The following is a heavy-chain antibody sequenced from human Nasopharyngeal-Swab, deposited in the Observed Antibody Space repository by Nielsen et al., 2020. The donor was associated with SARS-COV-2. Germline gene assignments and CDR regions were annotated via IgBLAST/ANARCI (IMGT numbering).Heavy chain of an antibody. Sequence: SETLSLTCTVSGGSISSSSYYWGWIRQPPGKGLEWIASIYYSGSTYYNPSLKSRVTISVDTSKNQFSLKLSSVTAADTAVYYCVGSSWYGDYYYYYGMDVWGQGTTVTVSS. CDR1: GGSISSSSYY. V-gene: IGHV4-39*07. D-gene: IGHD6-13*01. CDR2: IYYSGST. CDR3: VGSSWYGDYYYYYGMDV. J-gene: IGHJ6*02.